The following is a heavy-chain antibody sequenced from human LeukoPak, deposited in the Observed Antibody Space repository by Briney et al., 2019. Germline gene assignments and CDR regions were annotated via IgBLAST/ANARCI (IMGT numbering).Heavy chain of an antibody. CDR1: RFTFSSYE. Sequence: GGSLRLSCAASRFTFSSYEMSWVRQAPGKGLEWVSYITSGSTIYYADSVKGRFTISRNNAKNSLYLQMNSLRGEDTAVYYCARGRYNYGSLSYSFDYWGQGTLVTVSS. V-gene: IGHV3-48*03. CDR3: ARGRYNYGSLSYSFDY. J-gene: IGHJ4*02. CDR2: ITSGSTI. D-gene: IGHD5-18*01.